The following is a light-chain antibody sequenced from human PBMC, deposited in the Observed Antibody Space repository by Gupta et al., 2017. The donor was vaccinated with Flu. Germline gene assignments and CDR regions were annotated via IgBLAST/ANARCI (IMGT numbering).Light chain of an antibody. Sequence: QSVLTQPPSVSGAPGQRVTISCTGSRSNIEAGYDVHWYQHLPGAAPTLLIYGNNNRPSGVPDRFSGSKSDTSASLASTCLQAEDEADYYCQSYDSSRSGWVFGGGTKLTVL. CDR3: QSYDSSRSGWV. CDR2: GNN. J-gene: IGLJ3*02. CDR1: RSNIEAGYD. V-gene: IGLV1-40*01.